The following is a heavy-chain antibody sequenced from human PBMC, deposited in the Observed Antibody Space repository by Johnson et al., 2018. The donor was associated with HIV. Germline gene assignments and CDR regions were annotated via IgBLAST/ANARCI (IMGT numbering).Heavy chain of an antibody. V-gene: IGHV3-13*01. Sequence: VQLVESGGGLVQPGGSLRLSCAASGFTFRSYDMHWVRQVTGKGLEWVSAIGTAGETNYPGSVTGRFTISRENAKNSLYLQMNSLRAGDTAVYYCARGWGIVGAKSAFDIWGQGTMVTVSS. D-gene: IGHD1-26*01. CDR3: ARGWGIVGAKSAFDI. CDR2: IGTAGET. CDR1: GFTFRSYD. J-gene: IGHJ3*02.